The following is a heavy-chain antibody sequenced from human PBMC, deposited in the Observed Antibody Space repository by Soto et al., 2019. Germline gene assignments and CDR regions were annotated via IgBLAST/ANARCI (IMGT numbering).Heavy chain of an antibody. V-gene: IGHV3-23*04. CDR3: ARVCGSIFEN. D-gene: IGHD3-16*01. CDR2: MTSSGSAI. Sequence: EVQLVESGGGLVQPGGSLRLSCAASGFTFGTYAMSWVRQAPGKGLEWVSAMTSSGSAIYYAESVRGRFIISRDNARNTLSLQLNRLRDEDTALYYCARVCGSIFENWGQGTRVTVSS. J-gene: IGHJ4*02. CDR1: GFTFGTYA.